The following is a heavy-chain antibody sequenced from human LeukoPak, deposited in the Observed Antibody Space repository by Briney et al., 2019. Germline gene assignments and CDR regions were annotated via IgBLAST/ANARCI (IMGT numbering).Heavy chain of an antibody. J-gene: IGHJ2*01. CDR1: GYTFTGYY. CDR3: ARVKMGEAALSDL. CDR2: INPNSGGT. V-gene: IGHV1-2*02. D-gene: IGHD6-6*01. Sequence: ASVKVSCKASGYTFTGYYMHWVRQAPGQGLEWMGWINPNSGGTNYAQKFQGRVTMTRDTSISTAYMELSRLRSDDTAVYYCARVKMGEAALSDLWGRGTLVTVSS.